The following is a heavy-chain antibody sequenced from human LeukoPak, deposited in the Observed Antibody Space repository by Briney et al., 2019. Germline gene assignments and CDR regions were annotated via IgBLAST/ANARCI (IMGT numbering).Heavy chain of an antibody. CDR1: GHTLSELS. V-gene: IGHV1-24*01. D-gene: IGHD6-13*01. CDR3: AREVSSCLDY. CDR2: VDPVDGET. Sequence: SVKVSSKVSGHTLSELSMHWVRQAPGEGHEWMGGVDPVDGETIYAQTFQGRVSMTEDTSTDTAYMELSSLRSGDTAVYYCAREVSSCLDYWGEGTLVTVSS. J-gene: IGHJ4*02.